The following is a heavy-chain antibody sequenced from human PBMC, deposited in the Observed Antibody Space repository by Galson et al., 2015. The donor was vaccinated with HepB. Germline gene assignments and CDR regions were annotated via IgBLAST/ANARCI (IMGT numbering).Heavy chain of an antibody. CDR3: ARWGGSDYVDY. CDR2: TYHHGSA. Sequence: TLSLTCAVSGGSMSSGGYCWGWIRQAPGEGLEGIGDTYHHGSAYYNPSLKGRVTISVDRSTNQFSLRLTSVTAADTAVYYCARWGGSDYVDYWGQGTLVTVSS. J-gene: IGHJ4*02. V-gene: IGHV4-30-2*01. D-gene: IGHD3-16*01. CDR1: GGSMSSGGYC.